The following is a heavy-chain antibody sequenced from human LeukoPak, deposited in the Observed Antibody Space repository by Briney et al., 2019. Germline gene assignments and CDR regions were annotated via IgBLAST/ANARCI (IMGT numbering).Heavy chain of an antibody. V-gene: IGHV1-69*13. CDR3: ARDCSSTSCHQDVRSYYWVGRLNYNWFDP. J-gene: IGHJ5*02. D-gene: IGHD2-2*01. CDR1: GGTFSSYA. CDR2: IIPIFGTA. Sequence: ASVKVSCKASGGTFSSYAISWVRQAPGQGLEWMGGIIPIFGTAIYAQKFQGRVTITADESTSTAYMELSSLRSEDTAVYYCARDCSSTSCHQDVRSYYWVGRLNYNWFDPWGQGTLVTVSS.